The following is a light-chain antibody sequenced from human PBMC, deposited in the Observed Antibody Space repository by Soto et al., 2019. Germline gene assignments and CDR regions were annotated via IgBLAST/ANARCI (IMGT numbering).Light chain of an antibody. J-gene: IGLJ2*01. CDR3: CSYAHSTTVV. V-gene: IGLV2-23*01. Sequence: QSALTQPASVSGSPGQSIAISCTGTSSNVGSYNLVSWYQQHPGKAPELMIFEGSKRPSGGSNRFSGSKSGNTACLTISGLQPEDEDDYYCCSYAHSTTVVFGGGTKLTVL. CDR2: EGS. CDR1: SSNVGSYNL.